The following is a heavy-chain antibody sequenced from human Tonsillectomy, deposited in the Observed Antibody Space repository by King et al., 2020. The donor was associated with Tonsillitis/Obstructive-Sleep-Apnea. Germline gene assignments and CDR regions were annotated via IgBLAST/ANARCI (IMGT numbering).Heavy chain of an antibody. Sequence: VQLVESGGGVVRPGGSLRLSCAASGFTFDDYGMSWVRQAPGKGLEWVSAINWNGGGTGYADSVKGRFSISRDNAKKLVYLQMNSLRAEDTALYHCARSVGYYYYYYMDVWGKGTTVTVSS. CDR1: GFTFDDYG. D-gene: IGHD1-26*01. CDR3: ARSVGYYYYYYMDV. J-gene: IGHJ6*03. CDR2: INWNGGGT. V-gene: IGHV3-20*01.